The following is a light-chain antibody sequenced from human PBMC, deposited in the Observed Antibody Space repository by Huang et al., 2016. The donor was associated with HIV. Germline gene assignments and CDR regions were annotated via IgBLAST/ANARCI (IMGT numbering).Light chain of an antibody. CDR3: QQFSSYSPLT. V-gene: IGKV1-9*01. CDR2: AAS. Sequence: IQLTQSPSSLSASVGDRVTITCRASQGISNSLVWYQQKPGRAPKLLIYAASTLQSGVPSRFSGSGSGTDFTLTISSLQPEDSATYYCQQFSSYSPLTFGGGTKVEIK. J-gene: IGKJ4*01. CDR1: QGISNS.